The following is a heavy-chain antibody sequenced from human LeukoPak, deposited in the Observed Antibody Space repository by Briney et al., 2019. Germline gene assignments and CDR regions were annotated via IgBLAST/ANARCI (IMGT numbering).Heavy chain of an antibody. J-gene: IGHJ4*02. CDR2: IYPGDSDT. V-gene: IGHV5-51*01. D-gene: IGHD1-14*01. Sequence: GESMKISCKGSGYSFTNYWIGCVRQMPGKALEWMGIIYPGDSDTRYSPSFQGQVTISVDKSIRTAYLRWSSLRASDTAMYYCARDTGGVGYFDYWGQGTLVTVSS. CDR3: ARDTGGVGYFDY. CDR1: GYSFTNYW.